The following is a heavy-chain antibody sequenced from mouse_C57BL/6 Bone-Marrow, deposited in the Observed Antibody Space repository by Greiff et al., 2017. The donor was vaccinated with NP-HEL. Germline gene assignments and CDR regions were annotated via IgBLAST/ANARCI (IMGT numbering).Heavy chain of an antibody. D-gene: IGHD1-2*01. J-gene: IGHJ2*01. V-gene: IGHV1-69*01. CDR1: GYTFTSYW. Sequence: VQLQQPGAELVMPGASVKLSCKASGYTFTSYWMHWVKQRPGQGLEWIGEIDPSDSSTNYNQKFKGKSTLTVDKSSGTAYMQRSSLTSEDSAVYYCARRLYGDYWGQGTTLTVSS. CDR2: IDPSDSST. CDR3: ARRLYGDY.